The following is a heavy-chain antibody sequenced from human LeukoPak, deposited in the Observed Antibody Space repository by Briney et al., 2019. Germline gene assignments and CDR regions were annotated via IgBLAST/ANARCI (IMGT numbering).Heavy chain of an antibody. J-gene: IGHJ6*02. CDR3: ARGYSSGHYSTFGMDV. D-gene: IGHD3-22*01. CDR1: GFTFSSYE. CDR2: ISSSGTTK. V-gene: IGHV3-48*03. Sequence: GGSLRLSCAASGFTFSSYEMNWVRQAPGKGLEWVSYISSSGTTKYHADSVKGRFTISRDNAKNSLYLQMNSLRAEDTAVYYCARGYSSGHYSTFGMDVWGPGTTVTVSS.